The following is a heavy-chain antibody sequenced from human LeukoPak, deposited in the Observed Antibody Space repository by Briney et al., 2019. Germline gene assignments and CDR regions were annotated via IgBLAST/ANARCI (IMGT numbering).Heavy chain of an antibody. D-gene: IGHD3-16*02. CDR2: ISISSSSV. CDR3: ARGTMITFGGVIVTH. V-gene: IGHV3-48*04. Sequence: GGSLRLSCAASGFTLSSHAMNWVRQAPGKGLEWVSYISISSSSVYYADSVKGRFTISRDNAKNSLYLQMNSLRAEDTAMYYCARGTMITFGGVIVTHWGQGTMVTVSS. J-gene: IGHJ3*01. CDR1: GFTLSSHA.